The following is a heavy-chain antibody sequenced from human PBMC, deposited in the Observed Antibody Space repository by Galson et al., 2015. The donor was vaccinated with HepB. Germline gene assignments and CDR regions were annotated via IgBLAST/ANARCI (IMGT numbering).Heavy chain of an antibody. CDR2: IRQDGSEK. CDR1: GFTFSSYW. Sequence: SLRLSCAASGFTFSSYWMSWVRQAPGKGLEWVANIRQDGSEKYYVDSVKGRFTISRDNAKNSLYLQMSSLRAEDTALYYCARDFDPSDRLLWYFDLWGRGTLVTVSS. CDR3: ARDFDPSDRLLWYFDL. J-gene: IGHJ2*01. D-gene: IGHD1-14*01. V-gene: IGHV3-7*01.